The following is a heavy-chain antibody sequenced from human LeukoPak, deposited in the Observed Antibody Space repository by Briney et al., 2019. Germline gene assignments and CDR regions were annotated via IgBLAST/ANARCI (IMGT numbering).Heavy chain of an antibody. CDR2: IYYSGSI. CDR1: GYSISSSNY. V-gene: IGHV4-28*05. J-gene: IGHJ3*02. D-gene: IGHD4-17*01. CDR3: ARKATTGPTKAAFDI. Sequence: SDTLSLTCAVSGYSISSSNYWAWIRQPPGKGLEWIGHIYYSGSIYYNPSLKSRVTMSVDTSKNQFSLKLSSVTAVDTAVYYCARKATTGPTKAAFDIWGQGQWSPSLQ.